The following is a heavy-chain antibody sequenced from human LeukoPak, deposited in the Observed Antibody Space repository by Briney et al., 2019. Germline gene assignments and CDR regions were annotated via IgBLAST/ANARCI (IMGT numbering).Heavy chain of an antibody. CDR3: AGKGDSVYVDYN. D-gene: IGHD4-17*01. V-gene: IGHV3-74*01. CDR1: GFTYSSYL. J-gene: IGHJ4*02. CDR2: IKGDESYT. Sequence: GGSLRLSCAASGFTYSSYLLHWVPHALGKGLVWVARIKGDESYTFYAVSVKGRFTISRDNAKNTLYLQMNSLRAEETAVYYCAGKGDSVYVDYNWGQGTLVTVSS.